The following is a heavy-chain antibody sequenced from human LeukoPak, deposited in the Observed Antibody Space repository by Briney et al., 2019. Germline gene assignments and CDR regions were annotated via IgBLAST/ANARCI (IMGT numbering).Heavy chain of an antibody. CDR1: GFTFSSYA. CDR2: ISGSGGST. CDR3: AKGRGSSGIYNFDY. V-gene: IGHV3-23*01. J-gene: IGHJ4*02. Sequence: GGPLRLSCGASGFTFSSYAMSWVRKAPGKGREWGSGISGSGGSTYYADSVKGRFTISRDNSKNTLYLQMNSLRAEDTALYYCAKGRGSSGIYNFDYWGQGNLVTVSS. D-gene: IGHD6-19*01.